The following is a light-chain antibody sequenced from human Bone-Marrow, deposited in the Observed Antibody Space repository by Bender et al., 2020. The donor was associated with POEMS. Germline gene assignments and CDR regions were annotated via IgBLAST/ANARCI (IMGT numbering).Light chain of an antibody. V-gene: IGLV6-57*01. Sequence: NFMLTQPHSVSESPGKTLTISCTRSGGSIAVNFVQWYQQRPGSSPTTAIYDNNQRPSGVPDRFSGSIDSSSNSASLIISGLKPEDEADYYCHSYDSANQVFGGGTKLTVL. CDR1: GGSIAVNF. CDR3: HSYDSANQV. CDR2: DNN. J-gene: IGLJ3*02.